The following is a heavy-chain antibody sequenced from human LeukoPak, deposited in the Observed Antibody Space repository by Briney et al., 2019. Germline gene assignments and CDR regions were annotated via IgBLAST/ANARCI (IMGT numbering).Heavy chain of an antibody. CDR1: GFTVSSNY. V-gene: IGHV3-53*01. J-gene: IGHJ4*02. CDR2: IYSGGST. Sequence: GGSLRLSCAASGFTVSSNYMSWVRQAPGKGLEWVSVIYSGGSTYYADSVKGRFTISRDNSKNTLYLQMNSLRAEDTAVYYCARDYYGSGIPTRNWGQGTLVTVSS. D-gene: IGHD3-10*01. CDR3: ARDYYGSGIPTRN.